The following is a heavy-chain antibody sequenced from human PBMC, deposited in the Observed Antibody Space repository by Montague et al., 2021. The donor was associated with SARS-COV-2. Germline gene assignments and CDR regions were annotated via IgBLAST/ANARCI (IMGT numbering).Heavy chain of an antibody. CDR2: ISYDGSNK. D-gene: IGHD3-10*01. Sequence: SLRLSCAASGFTFSSYAMHWVRQAPGKGLEWVAVISYDGSNKYYADSVKGRFTISRDNSKNTLYLQMNSLRAEDTAVYYCARSGSGGYSSWFDPWGQGTLVTVSP. J-gene: IGHJ5*02. CDR1: GFTFSSYA. V-gene: IGHV3-30-3*01. CDR3: ARSGSGGYSSWFDP.